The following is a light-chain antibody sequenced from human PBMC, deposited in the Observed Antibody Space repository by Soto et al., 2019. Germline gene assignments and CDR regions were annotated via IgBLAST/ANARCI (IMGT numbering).Light chain of an antibody. CDR1: SGHSDFA. Sequence: QPVLTQSPSASASLGASVRLTCTLSSGHSDFAIACHQQQPEKGPRYLMKLNSDGSHSKGDGLPDRFSCSSSGAERYLAISSLESEDEADYYCQTWGTGIRVFGGGTKLTVL. CDR3: QTWGTGIRV. CDR2: LNSDGSH. V-gene: IGLV4-69*01. J-gene: IGLJ3*02.